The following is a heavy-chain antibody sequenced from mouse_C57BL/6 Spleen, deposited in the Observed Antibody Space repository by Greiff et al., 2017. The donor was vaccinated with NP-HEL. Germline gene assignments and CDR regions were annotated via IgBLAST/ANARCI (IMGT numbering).Heavy chain of an antibody. CDR2: IDPSDSYT. Sequence: QVQLQQSGAELVRPGTSVKLSCKASGYTFTSYWMHWVKQRPGQGLEWIGVIDPSDSYTNYNQKFKGKATLTVDTSSSTAYMQLSSLTSEDSAVYYCARKGARYYYYESYFDYWGQGTTLTVSS. V-gene: IGHV1-59*01. CDR1: GYTFTSYW. D-gene: IGHD2-4*01. CDR3: ARKGARYYYYESYFDY. J-gene: IGHJ2*01.